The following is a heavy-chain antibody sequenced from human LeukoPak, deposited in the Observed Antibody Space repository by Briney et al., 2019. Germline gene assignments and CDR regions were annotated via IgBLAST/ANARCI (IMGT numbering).Heavy chain of an antibody. V-gene: IGHV3-7*01. CDR3: AREVDRSFGY. Sequence: QSGGSLRLSCAASGFRFSSFWMSWVRQAPGKGPEWVANINQESSEKYYVDSVRGRFTISRDNAKNSLSLQMNSLRVEDTAVYYCAREVDRSFGYWGQGNVVTVSS. CDR2: INQESSEK. CDR1: GFRFSSFW. J-gene: IGHJ4*02. D-gene: IGHD2-15*01.